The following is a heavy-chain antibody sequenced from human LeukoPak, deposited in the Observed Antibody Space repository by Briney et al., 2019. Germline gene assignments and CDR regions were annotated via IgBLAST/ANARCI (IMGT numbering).Heavy chain of an antibody. CDR1: GFTFSSYW. V-gene: IGHV3-74*01. CDR2: INSDGSST. J-gene: IGHJ3*02. D-gene: IGHD3-10*01. Sequence: PGGSLRLSCAASGFTFSSYWMDWVRQAPGKGLVWVSRINSDGSSTIYADSVKGRFTISRDNAKNTLYLQMNSRRAEDTALYYCVSDDSRPGEAFDIWGQGTMVTVSS. CDR3: VSDDSRPGEAFDI.